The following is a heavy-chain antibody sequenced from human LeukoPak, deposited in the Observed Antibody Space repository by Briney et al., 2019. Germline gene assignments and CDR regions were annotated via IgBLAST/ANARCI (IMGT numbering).Heavy chain of an antibody. CDR3: ARDRPAKYYDFWSGYSVGFDY. CDR1: GYTFTGYY. D-gene: IGHD3-3*01. CDR2: INPNSGGT. V-gene: IGHV1-2*06. J-gene: IGHJ4*02. Sequence: GASVKVSCKASGYTFTGYYMHWVRRAPGQGLEWMGRINPNSGGTNYAQKFQGRVTMTRDTSISTAYMELSRLRSDDTAVYYCARDRPAKYYDFWSGYSVGFDYWGQGTLVTVSS.